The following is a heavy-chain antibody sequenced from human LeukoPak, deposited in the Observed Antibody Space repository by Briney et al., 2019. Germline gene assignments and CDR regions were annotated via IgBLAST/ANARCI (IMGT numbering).Heavy chain of an antibody. CDR2: IYYSGST. CDR1: GGSISSSSYH. J-gene: IGHJ3*02. CDR3: ARDGQYYYDSSGYYPDAFDI. D-gene: IGHD3-22*01. V-gene: IGHV4-39*07. Sequence: KPSETLSLTCTVSGGSISSSSYHWGWIRQPPGKGLEWIGSIYYSGSTYYNPSLKSRVTISVATSKNQFSLKLSSVTAADTAVYYCARDGQYYYDSSGYYPDAFDIWGQGTMVTVSS.